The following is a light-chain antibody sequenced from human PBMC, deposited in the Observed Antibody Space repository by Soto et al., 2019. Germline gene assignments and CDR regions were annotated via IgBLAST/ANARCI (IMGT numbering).Light chain of an antibody. Sequence: EIVLTQSPGTLSLSPGERATLSCRASQSVTNDYLAWYQQKPGQAPRILIYGASSRATGIPDRFSGSGSGTDFTLTISRLEPEDFAVYYCQQYGSSRWTFGQGTKVEIK. CDR3: QQYGSSRWT. CDR2: GAS. J-gene: IGKJ1*01. CDR1: QSVTNDY. V-gene: IGKV3-20*01.